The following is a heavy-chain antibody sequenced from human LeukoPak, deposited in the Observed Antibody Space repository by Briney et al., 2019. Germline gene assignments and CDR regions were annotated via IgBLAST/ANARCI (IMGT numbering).Heavy chain of an antibody. J-gene: IGHJ4*02. CDR2: IYSGGST. D-gene: IGHD3-22*01. CDR3: AKEPGASSGYYYFDY. V-gene: IGHV3-66*01. Sequence: AGGSLRLSCAASGFTVSSNYMSWVRQAPGKGLEWVSVIYSGGSTYYADSVKGRFTISRDNSKNTLYLQMNSLRAEDTAVYYCAKEPGASSGYYYFDYWGQGTLVTVSS. CDR1: GFTVSSNY.